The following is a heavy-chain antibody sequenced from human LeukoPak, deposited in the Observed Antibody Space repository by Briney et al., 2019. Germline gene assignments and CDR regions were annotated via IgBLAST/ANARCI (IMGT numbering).Heavy chain of an antibody. J-gene: IGHJ1*01. D-gene: IGHD6-13*01. CDR3: ARLDSSTFSTEYFQH. CDR1: GYSFTSYW. V-gene: IGHV5-51*01. CDR2: IYPGNSDT. Sequence: MPGESLRISCKGSGYSFTSYWIGWVRQMPGKGLEWMGLIYPGNSDTRYSPSSQGQVTISADKSISTAYLQWSSLKASDTAMYYCARLDSSTFSTEYFQHWGQGTLVTVSS.